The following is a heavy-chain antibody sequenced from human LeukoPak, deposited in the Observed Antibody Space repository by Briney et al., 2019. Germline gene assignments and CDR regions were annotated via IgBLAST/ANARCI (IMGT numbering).Heavy chain of an antibody. CDR2: ISWNSGSI. V-gene: IGHV3-9*01. CDR1: GFTFDDYA. J-gene: IGHJ4*02. D-gene: IGHD3-3*01. CDR3: AKDYDFWSGPFDY. Sequence: GRSLRLSCAASGFTFDDYATHWVRQAPGKGLEWVSGISWNSGSIGYADSVKGRFTISRDNAKNSLYLQMNSLRAEDTALYYCAKDYDFWSGPFDYWGQGTLVTVSS.